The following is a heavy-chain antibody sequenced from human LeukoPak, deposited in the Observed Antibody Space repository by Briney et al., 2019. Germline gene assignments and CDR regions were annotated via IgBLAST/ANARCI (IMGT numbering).Heavy chain of an antibody. J-gene: IGHJ2*01. Sequence: SGTLSLTCAVSGGSVSSSNWWSWVRQPPGKGLEWIGEIYHSGSTNYNPSLKSRVTISVDKSKSQFSLKLSSVTAADTAVYYCARDPDYYDSSGYYSQGYFDLWGRGTLVTVSS. D-gene: IGHD3-22*01. V-gene: IGHV4-4*02. CDR2: IYHSGST. CDR1: GGSVSSSNW. CDR3: ARDPDYYDSSGYYSQGYFDL.